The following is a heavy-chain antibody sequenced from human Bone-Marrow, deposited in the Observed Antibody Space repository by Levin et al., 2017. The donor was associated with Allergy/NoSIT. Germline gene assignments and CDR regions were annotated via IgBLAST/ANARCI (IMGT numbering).Heavy chain of an antibody. Sequence: PSETLSLTCAVYGGSFSGYYWSWIRQPPGKGLQWIGEINHSGNTNYNPSLKSGVIISVDTSKNQFSLRLSPVTAAETTVYYCARGAYHHGSENYINYYCYYMDVWGKGTTVSVSS. CDR2: INHSGNT. CDR3: ARGAYHHGSENYINYYCYYMDV. V-gene: IGHV4-34*01. J-gene: IGHJ6*03. CDR1: GGSFSGYY. D-gene: IGHD3-10*01.